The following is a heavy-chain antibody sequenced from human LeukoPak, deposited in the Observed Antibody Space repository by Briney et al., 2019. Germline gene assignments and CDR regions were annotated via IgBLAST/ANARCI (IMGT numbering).Heavy chain of an antibody. J-gene: IGHJ6*04. CDR3: ARYGSRDGDYYYYGMDV. D-gene: IGHD5-24*01. Sequence: ASVKVSCKASGGTFSSYAISWVRQAPGQGLEWMGGIIPIFGTANYAQKFQGRVTITADESTSTAYMEQSSLRSEDTAVYYCARYGSRDGDYYYYGMDVWGKGTTVTVSS. CDR1: GGTFSSYA. CDR2: IIPIFGTA. V-gene: IGHV1-69*01.